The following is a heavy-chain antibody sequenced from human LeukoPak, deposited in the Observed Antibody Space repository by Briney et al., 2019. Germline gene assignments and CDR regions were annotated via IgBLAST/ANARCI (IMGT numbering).Heavy chain of an antibody. D-gene: IGHD3-9*01. CDR1: GFTFSDYY. Sequence: LRLSCAASGFTFSDYYMSWIRQPPGKGLEWIGEINHSGSTKYNPSLKSRVTISVDTSKNQFSLKLSSVTAADTAVYYCVRGDILTGYSYWGQGTLVTVSS. CDR2: INHSGST. V-gene: IGHV4-34*01. CDR3: VRGDILTGYSY. J-gene: IGHJ4*02.